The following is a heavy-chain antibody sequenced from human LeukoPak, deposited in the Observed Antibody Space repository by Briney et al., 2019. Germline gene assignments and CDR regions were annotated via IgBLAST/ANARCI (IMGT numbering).Heavy chain of an antibody. CDR2: ISSSSSYI. V-gene: IGHV3-21*01. CDR3: ARDMGPPGEFDY. D-gene: IGHD3-10*01. Sequence: GGSLRLSCVASGFSFGDYAMHWVRQAPGKGLEWVSSISSSSSYIYYADSVKGRFTISRDNAKNSLYLQMNSLRAEDTAVYYCARDMGPPGEFDYWGQGTLVTVSS. CDR1: GFSFGDYA. J-gene: IGHJ4*02.